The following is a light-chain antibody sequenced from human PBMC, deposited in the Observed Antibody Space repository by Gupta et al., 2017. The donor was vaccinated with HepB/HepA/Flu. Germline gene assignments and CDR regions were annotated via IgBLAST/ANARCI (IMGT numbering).Light chain of an antibody. Sequence: QSALTPAASVSGSPGPSISISRTVTSSDVVGPNYVSWYQQHPGKGPNLLIYDVNNRHSGVSTRFSGAKSGNTASLTITGLQAEDEADYYCNSYTNSNTFVFGTGTKVTVL. V-gene: IGLV2-14*03. CDR3: NSYTNSNTFV. CDR1: SSDVVGPNY. J-gene: IGLJ1*01. CDR2: DVN.